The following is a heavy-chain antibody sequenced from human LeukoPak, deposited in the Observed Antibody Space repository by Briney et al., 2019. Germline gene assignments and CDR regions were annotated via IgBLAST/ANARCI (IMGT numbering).Heavy chain of an antibody. V-gene: IGHV3-74*01. CDR3: ARGGYYGSGRYYFDS. Sequence: GGSLRLSCAASGFTFSSYWMTWVRQAPGKGLVWVSRIKSDGSNTNYADSVKGRFTISRDNAKNTLHLQMNSLRAEDTAVYYCARGGYYGSGRYYFDSWGQGTLVTVSS. J-gene: IGHJ4*02. D-gene: IGHD3-3*01. CDR1: GFTFSSYW. CDR2: IKSDGSNT.